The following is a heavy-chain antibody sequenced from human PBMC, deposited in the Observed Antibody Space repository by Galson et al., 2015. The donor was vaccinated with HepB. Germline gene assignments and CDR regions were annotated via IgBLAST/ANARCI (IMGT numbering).Heavy chain of an antibody. CDR3: ARAPSRVVTLRAFDI. CDR1: GGSISSYY. Sequence: QVQLQESGPGLVKPSETLSLTCTVSGGSISSYYWSWIRQPPGKGLEWIGYIYYSGSTNYNPSLKSRVTISVDTSKNQFSLKLSSVTAADTAVYYCARAPSRVVTLRAFDIWGQGTMVTVSS. J-gene: IGHJ3*02. CDR2: IYYSGST. V-gene: IGHV4-59*01. D-gene: IGHD3-16*02.